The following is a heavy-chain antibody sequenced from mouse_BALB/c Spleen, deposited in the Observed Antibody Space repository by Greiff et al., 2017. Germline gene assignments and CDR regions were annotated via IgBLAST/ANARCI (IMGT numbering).Heavy chain of an antibody. J-gene: IGHJ4*01. CDR3: VSYYGNYGDY. CDR2: ISNLAYSN. V-gene: IGHV5-15*02. D-gene: IGHD2-10*01. CDR1: GFTFSDYG. Sequence: EVLLVEPGGGLVQPGGSRKLSCAASGFTFSDYGMAWVRQAPGKGPEWVAFISNLAYSNYYADTVTGRFTITRENAKNTLYLEMSSLRSEDTAMYYSVSYYGNYGDYWGQGTSVTVSS.